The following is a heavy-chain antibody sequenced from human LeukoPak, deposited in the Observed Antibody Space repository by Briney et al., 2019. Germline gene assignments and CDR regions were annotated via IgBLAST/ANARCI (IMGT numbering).Heavy chain of an antibody. J-gene: IGHJ4*02. CDR2: INWNGGST. CDR3: ARAVFSGSYYTHFDY. CDR1: GFTLDDYG. Sequence: GGSLRLSCAASGFTLDDYGMSWVRQAPGKGLEWVSGINWNGGSTGYADSVKGRFTISRDNAKNSLYLQMNSLRAEDTALYYCARAVFSGSYYTHFDYWGQGTLVTVSS. V-gene: IGHV3-20*04. D-gene: IGHD1-26*01.